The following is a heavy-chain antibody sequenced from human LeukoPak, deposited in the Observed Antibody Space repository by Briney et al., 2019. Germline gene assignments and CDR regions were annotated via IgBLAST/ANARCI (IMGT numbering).Heavy chain of an antibody. Sequence: GGSLRLSCGASGFIFSKYGMHWVRQAPGKGLEWVSSISSSSSYIYYADSVKGRFTISRDNAKNSLYLQMNSLRAEDTAVYYCARAPLITMVRGKEYYFDYWGQGTLVTVSS. CDR3: ARAPLITMVRGKEYYFDY. CDR2: ISSSSSYI. J-gene: IGHJ4*02. D-gene: IGHD3-10*01. CDR1: GFIFSKYG. V-gene: IGHV3-21*01.